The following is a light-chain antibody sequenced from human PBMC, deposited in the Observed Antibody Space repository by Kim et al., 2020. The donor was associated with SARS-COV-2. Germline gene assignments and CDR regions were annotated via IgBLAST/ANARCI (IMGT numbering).Light chain of an antibody. CDR1: QSVSND. Sequence: VSLGERATLSCRASQSVSNDLAWYQQKPRQAPRLLIYGASTRVTGIPSRFSGGGSGTEFTLTISSLQSEDFGIYYCQQFNNWPLTFGEGTKVDIK. V-gene: IGKV3-15*01. CDR3: QQFNNWPLT. CDR2: GAS. J-gene: IGKJ4*01.